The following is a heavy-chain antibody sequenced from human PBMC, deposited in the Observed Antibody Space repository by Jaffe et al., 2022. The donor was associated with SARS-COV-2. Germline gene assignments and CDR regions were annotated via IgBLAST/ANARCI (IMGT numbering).Heavy chain of an antibody. Sequence: QITLKESGPTLVKPTQTLTLTCTFSGFSLSTTGAGVGWIRQPPGKALEWLSLIYWDDDKRYSPSLKTRLTITKDTSKNQVVLTMTNMDPVDTGTYYCTYSERATFDYWGQGTLVTVSS. V-gene: IGHV2-5*02. CDR3: TYSERATFDY. CDR2: IYWDDDK. J-gene: IGHJ4*02. CDR1: GFSLSTTGAG.